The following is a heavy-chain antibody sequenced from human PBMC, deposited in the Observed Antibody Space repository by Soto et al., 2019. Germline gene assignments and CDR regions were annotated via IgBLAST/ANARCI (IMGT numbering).Heavy chain of an antibody. V-gene: IGHV3-48*02. Sequence: EVQLVESGGGLVQPGGSLRLSCAASGFTFSSYSMNWVRQAPGKGLEWVSYISSSGSTIYYADSVRGRFTISRDNAKNSLYMQMNSLRDEDTAVYYCAIAGYRSVDYWGQGTLVTVSS. J-gene: IGHJ4*02. CDR3: AIAGYRSVDY. CDR2: ISSSGSTI. CDR1: GFTFSSYS. D-gene: IGHD3-3*01.